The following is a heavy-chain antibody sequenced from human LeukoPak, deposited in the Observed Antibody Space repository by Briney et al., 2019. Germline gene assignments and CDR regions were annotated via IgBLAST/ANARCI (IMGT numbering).Heavy chain of an antibody. J-gene: IGHJ3*02. Sequence: SETLSLTCSVSGGSVNSYYWSWIRQPPGKGLEWIGYIYTTGRTNYNPSLKSRVTISVDTSKNQFSLKLSSVTAADAAVYYCAKILGSGVWYGFDIWGQGTMVTVSS. V-gene: IGHV4-4*09. CDR2: IYTTGRT. D-gene: IGHD7-27*01. CDR3: AKILGSGVWYGFDI. CDR1: GGSVNSYY.